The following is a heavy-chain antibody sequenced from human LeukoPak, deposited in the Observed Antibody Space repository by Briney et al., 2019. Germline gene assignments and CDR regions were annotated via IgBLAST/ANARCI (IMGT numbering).Heavy chain of an antibody. CDR1: GGSISSYY. V-gene: IGHV4-59*01. CDR2: TYYSGST. Sequence: PSETLSLTCTVSGGSISSYYWSWLRQPPGKGLEWIGYTYYSGSTSYNPSLKSRVTISVDTSKNQFSLKLSSVTAADTAVYYCARGGLRWLQYSYYYMDVWGKGTTVTVSS. CDR3: ARGGLRWLQYSYYYMDV. J-gene: IGHJ6*03. D-gene: IGHD5-24*01.